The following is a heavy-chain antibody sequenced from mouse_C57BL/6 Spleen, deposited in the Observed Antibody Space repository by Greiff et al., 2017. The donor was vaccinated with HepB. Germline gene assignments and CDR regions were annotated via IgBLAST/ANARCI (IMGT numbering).Heavy chain of an antibody. CDR1: GFTFSSYT. D-gene: IGHD2-1*01. V-gene: IGHV5-9*01. Sequence: EVKLVESGGGLVKPGGSLKLSCAASGFTFSSYTMSWVRQTPEKRLEWVATISGGGGNTYYPDSVKGRVTISRDNAKNTLYLQMSSLRSEDTALYYCARQIYYDYDAMDYWGQGTSVTVSS. CDR3: ARQIYYDYDAMDY. J-gene: IGHJ4*01. CDR2: ISGGGGNT.